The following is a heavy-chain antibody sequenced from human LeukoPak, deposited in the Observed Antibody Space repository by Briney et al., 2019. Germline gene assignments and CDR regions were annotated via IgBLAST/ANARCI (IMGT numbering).Heavy chain of an antibody. Sequence: GGSLRLSCAASGFTVSSNYMSWVRQAPGKGLERVSVIYSGGSTYYADSVEGRFTISRDNSKNTLYLQMNSLRAEDTAVYYCARGIAAAGTWEYYFDYWGQGTLVTVSS. CDR1: GFTVSSNY. J-gene: IGHJ4*02. D-gene: IGHD6-13*01. CDR2: IYSGGST. V-gene: IGHV3-53*01. CDR3: ARGIAAAGTWEYYFDY.